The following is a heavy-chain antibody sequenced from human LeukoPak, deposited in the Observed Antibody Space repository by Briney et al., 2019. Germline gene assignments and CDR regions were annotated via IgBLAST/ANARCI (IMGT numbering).Heavy chain of an antibody. J-gene: IGHJ3*02. Sequence: SETLSLTCTVSGGSITSSSYYWAWIRQPPGKGLEWIGSIYYSGSTYYNPSLKSRVAISVDTSKNQFPLKLSSVTAADTAMYYCARHYVDRALDIWGQGTMVTVSS. V-gene: IGHV4-39*06. CDR1: GGSITSSSYY. CDR3: ARHYVDRALDI. D-gene: IGHD4-17*01. CDR2: IYYSGST.